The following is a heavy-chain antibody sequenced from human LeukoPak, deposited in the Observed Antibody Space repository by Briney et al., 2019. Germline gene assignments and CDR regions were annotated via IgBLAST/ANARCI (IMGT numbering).Heavy chain of an antibody. V-gene: IGHV3-23*01. Sequence: PGGSLRLSCAASGFTFSSYGMSWVRQAPGKGLEWVSAISGSGGSTYYADSVKGRFTISRDNSKNTLYLQMNSLRAEDTAVYYCAKDPLDYYDSSGYFEYFQHWGQGTLVTVSS. CDR3: AKDPLDYYDSSGYFEYFQH. J-gene: IGHJ1*01. D-gene: IGHD3-22*01. CDR1: GFTFSSYG. CDR2: ISGSGGST.